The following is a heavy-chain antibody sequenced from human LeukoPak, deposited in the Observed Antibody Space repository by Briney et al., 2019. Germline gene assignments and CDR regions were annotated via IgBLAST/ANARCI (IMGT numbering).Heavy chain of an antibody. CDR1: GFTFSSYA. V-gene: IGHV3-23*01. J-gene: IGHJ4*02. D-gene: IGHD3-10*01. Sequence: PGGSLRLSCAASGFTFSSYAMSWVRQAPGKGLEWVSAISGSGGSTYYADSVKGRFTISRDNSKNTLYLQMNSLRAEDTAVYYCAKVCEPLAMVRGVIFFDYWGQGTLVTVSS. CDR2: ISGSGGST. CDR3: AKVCEPLAMVRGVIFFDY.